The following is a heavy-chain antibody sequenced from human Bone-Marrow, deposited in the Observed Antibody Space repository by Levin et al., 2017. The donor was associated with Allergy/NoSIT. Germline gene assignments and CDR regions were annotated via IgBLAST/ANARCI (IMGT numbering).Heavy chain of an antibody. D-gene: IGHD2-2*01. CDR1: GDSIRTYY. V-gene: IGHV4-59*01. J-gene: IGHJ4*02. CDR3: ARIFGSNYASRGYFDS. CDR2: IYYTGST. Sequence: SQTLSLPCTVSGDSIRTYYWSWIRPPPGKGLEWIAYIYYTGSTNYNPSLKSRVTMSVDTSKNQFSLRLISVTAADTAVYYCARIFGSNYASRGYFDSWGQGTLVTVSS.